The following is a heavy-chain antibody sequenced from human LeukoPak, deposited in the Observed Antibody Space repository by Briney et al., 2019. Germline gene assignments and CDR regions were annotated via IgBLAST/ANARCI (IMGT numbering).Heavy chain of an antibody. CDR1: GYTFINYD. V-gene: IGHV1-8*01. D-gene: IGHD1-7*01. CDR2: MNPNNGRT. CDR3: ARGSWITGTTSYYYHMDV. J-gene: IGHJ6*03. Sequence: ASVKVSCKASGYTFINYDINWVRQATGQGLELMGWMNPNNGRTGYGQKFQGRVTMTRNSSISTAYMELNTLTSDDTAVYYCARGSWITGTTSYYYHMDVWGKGTTVTVSS.